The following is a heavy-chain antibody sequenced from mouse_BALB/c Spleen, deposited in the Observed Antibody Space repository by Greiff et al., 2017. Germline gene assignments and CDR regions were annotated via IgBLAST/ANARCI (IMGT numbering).Heavy chain of an antibody. CDR2: ISYSGST. Sequence: EVQLQESGPGLVKPSQSLSLTCTVTGYSITSDYAWNWIRQFPGNKLEWMGYISYSGSTSYNPSLKSRISITRDTSKNQFFLQLNSVTTEDTATYYCARTGTVAWFAYWGQGTLVTVSA. J-gene: IGHJ3*01. V-gene: IGHV3-2*02. CDR1: GYSITSDYA. CDR3: ARTGTVAWFAY. D-gene: IGHD4-1*01.